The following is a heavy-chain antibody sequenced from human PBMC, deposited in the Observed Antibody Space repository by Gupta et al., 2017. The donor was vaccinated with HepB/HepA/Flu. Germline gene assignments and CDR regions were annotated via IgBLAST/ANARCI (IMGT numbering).Heavy chain of an antibody. Sequence: EVQLLESGGGLVQPGGSLRLSCAASGFTFSTYAMSGVRQAPGKGLEWVSAISGSDSTYYADSVKGRFTISRDNSKNTLYLQMNSLRAEDTAVYYCAKVGYYYYYMDVWGKGTTVTVSS. V-gene: IGHV3-23*01. CDR2: ISGSDST. CDR1: GFTFSTYA. J-gene: IGHJ6*03. CDR3: AKVGYYYYYMDV.